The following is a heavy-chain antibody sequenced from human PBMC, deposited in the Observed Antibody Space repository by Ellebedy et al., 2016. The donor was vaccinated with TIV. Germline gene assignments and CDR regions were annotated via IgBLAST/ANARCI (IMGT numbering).Heavy chain of an antibody. V-gene: IGHV4-39*01. Sequence: SETLSLTCTVSGGSTSGSSYYWGWIRQPPGKGLEWIGIIFDSGSTYYNPSLKSRVTISVDTSKNQFSLKLSSVTAADTAVYYCARSLLIFTFDKCYFDLWGRGTLVTVSS. CDR3: ARSLLIFTFDKCYFDL. CDR1: GGSTSGSSYY. D-gene: IGHD3/OR15-3a*01. J-gene: IGHJ2*01. CDR2: IFDSGST.